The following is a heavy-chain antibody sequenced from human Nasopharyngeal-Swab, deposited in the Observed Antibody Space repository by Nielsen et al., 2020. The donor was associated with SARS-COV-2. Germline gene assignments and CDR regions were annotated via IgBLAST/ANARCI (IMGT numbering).Heavy chain of an antibody. V-gene: IGHV1-46*01. D-gene: IGHD3-10*01. CDR1: GYTFTSYY. CDR3: ARDLPYETLLWFGELYLGAFDI. CDR2: INPSGGST. Sequence: ASVNVSCKASGYTFTSYYMHWVRQAPGQGLEWMGIINPSGGSTSYAQKFQGRVTMTRDTSTSTVYMELSSLRSEDTAVYYCARDLPYETLLWFGELYLGAFDIWGQGTMVTVSS. J-gene: IGHJ3*02.